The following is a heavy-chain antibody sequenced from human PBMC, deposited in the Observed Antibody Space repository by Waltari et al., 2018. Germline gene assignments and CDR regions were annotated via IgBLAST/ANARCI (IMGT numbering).Heavy chain of an antibody. CDR3: ARVKGISMIVEIRYGMDV. CDR2: INHCGSN. CDR1: GESFSGFY. J-gene: IGHJ6*02. V-gene: IGHV4-34*01. Sequence: QVQLQQWGAGLLKPSDTLSLTCAVFGESFSGFYWSWIRQSTGKGLDWIGEINHCGSNKYNPSLESRVTISIDTPKNQFSLRLTSVTAADAGVYYCARVKGISMIVEIRYGMDVWGQGTTVTVSS. D-gene: IGHD2-21*01.